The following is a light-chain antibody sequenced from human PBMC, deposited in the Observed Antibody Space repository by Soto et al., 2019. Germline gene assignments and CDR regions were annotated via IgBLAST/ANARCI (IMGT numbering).Light chain of an antibody. CDR1: QDINSY. J-gene: IGKJ4*01. CDR2: GAS. Sequence: DVQMTQSPSSLSGSVGDRVTITCRASQDINSYLAWYQQKPGNAPKSLIYGASSLQTGVPSRFSGSESGTDFTLTISNLQPEDSATYYCQQYNIYPLTFGGGTKVEIK. V-gene: IGKV1D-16*01. CDR3: QQYNIYPLT.